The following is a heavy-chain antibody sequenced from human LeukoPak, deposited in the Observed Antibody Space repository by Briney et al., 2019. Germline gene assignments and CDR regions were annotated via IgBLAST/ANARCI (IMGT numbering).Heavy chain of an antibody. CDR3: ASRLGGNRDY. D-gene: IGHD3-16*01. Sequence: SETLSLTCTVSGGSISSYYWSWIRQPPGKGLEWIGYIYYSGSTNYNPSLKSRVTISVDTSRNQFSLKLSSVTAADTAVYYCASRLGGNRDYWGQGTLVTVSS. V-gene: IGHV4-59*12. J-gene: IGHJ4*02. CDR1: GGSISSYY. CDR2: IYYSGST.